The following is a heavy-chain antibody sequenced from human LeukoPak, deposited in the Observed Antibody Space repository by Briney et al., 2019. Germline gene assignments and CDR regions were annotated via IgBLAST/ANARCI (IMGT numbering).Heavy chain of an antibody. CDR2: INPSGGST. CDR1: GYTFTIYY. CDR3: ARGACASCYTDY. Sequence: ASVTVSFTGSGYTFTIYYMHWVRQAPGQGLEWLGIINPSGGSTSYAQKFQGRVTMTRDTSTSTVYMELSSLRSEDTAVYYCARGACASCYTDYWGQGTLVTVSS. V-gene: IGHV1-46*01. D-gene: IGHD2-2*02. J-gene: IGHJ4*02.